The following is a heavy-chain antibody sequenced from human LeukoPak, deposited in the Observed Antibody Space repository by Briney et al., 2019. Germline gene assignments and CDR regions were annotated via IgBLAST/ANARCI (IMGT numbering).Heavy chain of an antibody. CDR3: ATALLPEKPYSSSWYVPYYYYGMDV. CDR1: GYTLTELS. V-gene: IGHV1-24*01. D-gene: IGHD6-13*01. CDR2: FDPEDGET. J-gene: IGHJ6*02. Sequence: ASVKVSCKVSGYTLTELSMHWVRQAPGKGLEWVGGFDPEDGETIYAQKFQGRVTMTEDTSTDTAYMELSSLRSEDTAVYYCATALLPEKPYSSSWYVPYYYYGMDVWGQGTTVTVSS.